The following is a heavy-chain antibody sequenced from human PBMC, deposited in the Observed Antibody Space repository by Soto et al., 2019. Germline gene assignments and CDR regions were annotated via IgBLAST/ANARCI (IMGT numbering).Heavy chain of an antibody. J-gene: IGHJ6*04. CDR2: IYPGDSDT. CDR3: ASSYYDSSGYSRYYYGMDV. CDR1: GYSFTSYW. D-gene: IGHD3-22*01. Sequence: GESLKISCKGSGYSFTSYWIGWVRQMPGKGLEWMGIIYPGDSDTRYSPSFQGQVTISADKSISTAYLQWSSLKASDTAMYYCASSYYDSSGYSRYYYGMDVWGKGTTVTVSS. V-gene: IGHV5-51*01.